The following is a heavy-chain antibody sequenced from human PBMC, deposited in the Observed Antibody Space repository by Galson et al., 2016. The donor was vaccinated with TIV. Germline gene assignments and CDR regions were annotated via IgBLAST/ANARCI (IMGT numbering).Heavy chain of an antibody. CDR1: GLVSSSFA. D-gene: IGHD3-10*01. V-gene: IGHV3-23*01. J-gene: IGHJ4*02. CDR2: ISNTGADT. Sequence: SLRLSCAASGLVSSSFAMNWVRQAPGKGLEWVSTISNTGADTFHADSVKGRFAISRDNSKNMLYLHMTSLRADDTAVYYCAKGSTWFEESLSHWGQGTPVTVSS. CDR3: AKGSTWFEESLSH.